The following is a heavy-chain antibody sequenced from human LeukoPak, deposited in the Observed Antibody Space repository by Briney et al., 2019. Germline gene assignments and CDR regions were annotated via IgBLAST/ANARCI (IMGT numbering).Heavy chain of an antibody. V-gene: IGHV4-59*01. Sequence: SETLSLTCTVSGGSISSYYWSWIRQPPGKGLEWIGYIYYSGSTNYNPSLKSRVTISVVTSKNQFSLKLSSVTAADTAVYYCARGRSGSYYGYFDYWGQGTLVTVSS. CDR2: IYYSGST. CDR3: ARGRSGSYYGYFDY. D-gene: IGHD1-26*01. CDR1: GGSISSYY. J-gene: IGHJ4*02.